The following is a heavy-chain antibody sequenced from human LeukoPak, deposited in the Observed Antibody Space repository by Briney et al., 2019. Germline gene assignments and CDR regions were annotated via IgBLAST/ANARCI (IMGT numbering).Heavy chain of an antibody. J-gene: IGHJ5*02. CDR2: IYYSGST. V-gene: IGHV4-39*01. CDR1: GGSISSSSYY. D-gene: IGHD3-10*01. CDR3: ARYGSGSYYRSFDP. Sequence: SETLSLTCTVSGGSISSSSYYWGWIRQPPGKGLEWIGSIYYSGSTYYNPSPKSRVTISVDTSKNQFSLKLSSVTAADTAVYYCARYGSGSYYRSFDPWGQGTLVTVSS.